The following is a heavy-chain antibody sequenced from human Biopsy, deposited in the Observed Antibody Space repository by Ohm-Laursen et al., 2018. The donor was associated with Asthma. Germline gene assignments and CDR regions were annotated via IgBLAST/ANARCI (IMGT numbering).Heavy chain of an antibody. J-gene: IGHJ4*02. V-gene: IGHV1-69*13. CDR2: INSVFGTT. Sequence: SVKVSCESLGGTFNTYVIGWVRQAPGQGLEWMGGINSVFGTTTYPQKFQDRVTITADDSTSTVYMELSSLRSGDTAVYYCARKAGSCISRTCYSLDFWGQGTLVTVSS. D-gene: IGHD2-2*01. CDR1: GGTFNTYV. CDR3: ARKAGSCISRTCYSLDF.